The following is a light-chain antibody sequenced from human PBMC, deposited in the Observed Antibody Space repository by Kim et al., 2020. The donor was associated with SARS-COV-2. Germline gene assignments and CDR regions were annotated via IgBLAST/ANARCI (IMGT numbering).Light chain of an antibody. V-gene: IGKV3-15*01. J-gene: IGKJ4*01. CDR3: QQYNKWPLT. CDR1: QSVSNT. Sequence: EVVMTQCPATLSVSPGESAALSCRASQSVSNTLAWYQQKPGQAPRLLIYRASTRATGVPARFSGSGSGTEFTLTISSLQSEDLAVYYCQQYNKWPLTFGGGTKVDIK. CDR2: RAS.